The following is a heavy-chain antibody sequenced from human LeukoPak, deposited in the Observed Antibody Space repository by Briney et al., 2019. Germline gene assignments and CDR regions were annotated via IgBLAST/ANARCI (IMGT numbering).Heavy chain of an antibody. J-gene: IGHJ4*02. V-gene: IGHV4-39*07. CDR3: ARAPEYGLYYFDY. CDR1: GGSISSSSYY. Sequence: SETLSLTCTVSGGSISSSSYYWGWIRQPPGKGLEWIGSIYYSGSTYYNPSLKSRVSISVDTSKNQFSLKLTSVTAADTAVYYCARAPEYGLYYFDYWGQGTLVTVSS. CDR2: IYYSGST. D-gene: IGHD1-14*01.